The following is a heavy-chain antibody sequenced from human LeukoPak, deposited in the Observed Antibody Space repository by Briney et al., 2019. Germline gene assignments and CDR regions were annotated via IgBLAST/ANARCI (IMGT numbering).Heavy chain of an antibody. CDR2: VTGSGGST. D-gene: IGHD6-6*01. CDR1: GFTFSNYV. J-gene: IGHJ3*01. Sequence: GGSLRLSCAASGFTFSNYVMRWVRQAPGKGLEWVSSVTGSGGSTFYADSVKGRFTVSRDNSKNISYLQINSLRAEDTAVYYCARSSYSSSSSVWGQGTMVTVSS. CDR3: ARSSYSSSSSV. V-gene: IGHV3-23*01.